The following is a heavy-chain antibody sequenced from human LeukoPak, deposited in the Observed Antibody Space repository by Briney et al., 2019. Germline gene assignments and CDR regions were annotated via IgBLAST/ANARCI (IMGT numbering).Heavy chain of an antibody. Sequence: SETLSLTCAVYGGSFSGYYWSWIRQPPGKGLEWIGEINHSGSTNYNPSLKSRVTISVDTSKNQFSLKLSSVTAADTAVYYCARHRIKYYYDSSGYSASNWFEPWGQGTLVTVSS. CDR1: GGSFSGYY. V-gene: IGHV4-34*01. D-gene: IGHD3-22*01. CDR3: ARHRIKYYYDSSGYSASNWFEP. J-gene: IGHJ5*02. CDR2: INHSGST.